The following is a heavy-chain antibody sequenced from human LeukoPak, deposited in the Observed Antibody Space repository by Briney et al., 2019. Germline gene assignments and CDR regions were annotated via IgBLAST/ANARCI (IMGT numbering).Heavy chain of an antibody. D-gene: IGHD2-15*01. J-gene: IGHJ6*02. CDR1: GYTFTSYD. Sequence: ASVKVSCKASGYTFTSYDINWVRQATGQGLEWMGWMNPNSGNTGYAQKFQGRVTMTRNTSISTAYMELSSLRSEDTAVYHCARGSGYCSGGSCYYYGMDVWGQGTTVTVSS. CDR3: ARGSGYCSGGSCYYYGMDV. V-gene: IGHV1-8*01. CDR2: MNPNSGNT.